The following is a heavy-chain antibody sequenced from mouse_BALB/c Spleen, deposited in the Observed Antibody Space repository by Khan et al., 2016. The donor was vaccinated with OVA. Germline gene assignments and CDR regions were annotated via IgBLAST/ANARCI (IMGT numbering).Heavy chain of an antibody. Sequence: EVELVESGGGLVRPGGSLKLSCAASGFTFSSYTMSWVRKTPEKRLEWVATISSGGTYTYYPDSVKGRFPISRANAKNTLYLQMSSLKSEDTAMYYCTRDGNYAHWYFDVWGAGTTVTVSS. CDR3: TRDGNYAHWYFDV. D-gene: IGHD2-1*01. CDR1: GFTFSSYT. V-gene: IGHV5-6-4*01. CDR2: ISSGGTYT. J-gene: IGHJ1*01.